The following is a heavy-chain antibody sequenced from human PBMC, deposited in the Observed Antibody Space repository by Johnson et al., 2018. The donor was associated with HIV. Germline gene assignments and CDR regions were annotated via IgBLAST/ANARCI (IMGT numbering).Heavy chain of an antibody. V-gene: IGHV3-66*01. CDR2: MYSGGNT. CDR1: GFSVSNTY. D-gene: IGHD6-13*01. CDR3: ARDGESQQLQLGDACDV. J-gene: IGHJ3*01. Sequence: VQLVESGGGFVQPGGSLRLSCGASGFSVSNTYMNWVRQAPGKGLEWVSVMYSGGNTYYADSVRGRFTISRDNSKNTLYLQMSSLKAEDTAMYYCARDGESQQLQLGDACDVWGQGTMVIVSS.